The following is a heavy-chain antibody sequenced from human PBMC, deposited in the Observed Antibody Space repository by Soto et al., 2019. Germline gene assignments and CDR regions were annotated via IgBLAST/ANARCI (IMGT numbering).Heavy chain of an antibody. J-gene: IGHJ6*02. D-gene: IGHD2-15*01. V-gene: IGHV3-33*01. CDR1: RFSFSNYV. CDR2: IWYDGSNK. Sequence: GCSLNLSCAMVRFSFSNYVMKWVYKATLAGLELVALIWYDGSNKYYADSVKGRFTISRDNSKNTLYLQMNSLRAEDTAVYYCASEYCSGGTCYYYGMDVWGQGTTVTVSS. CDR3: ASEYCSGGTCYYYGMDV.